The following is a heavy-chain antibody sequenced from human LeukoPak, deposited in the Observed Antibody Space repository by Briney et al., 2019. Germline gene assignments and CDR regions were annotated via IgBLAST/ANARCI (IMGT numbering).Heavy chain of an antibody. CDR1: GGTFSSYA. CDR2: IIPIFGTA. Sequence: SVTVSFKASGGTFSSYAISWVRQAHAQGLEWVGGIIPIFGTANYAQKFQGRVTITTDESTSTAYMELSSLRSEDTAVYYCASHYYGSGSFLYYFDYWGQGTLVTVSS. V-gene: IGHV1-69*05. D-gene: IGHD3-10*01. J-gene: IGHJ4*02. CDR3: ASHYYGSGSFLYYFDY.